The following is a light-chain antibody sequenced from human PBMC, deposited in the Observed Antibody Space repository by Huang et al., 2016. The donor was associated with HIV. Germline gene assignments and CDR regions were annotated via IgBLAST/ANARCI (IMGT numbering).Light chain of an antibody. Sequence: DIQMTQSPSSLSASVGDRVTITCRASQGIGNSLAWYQQKPEKAPRLLLYATSRLESGVPSRFSGSGSGTHYTLTISTLQPEDVASYYCQQYHDIPWTFGQGTKVEIK. CDR2: ATS. J-gene: IGKJ1*01. V-gene: IGKV1-NL1*01. CDR1: QGIGNS. CDR3: QQYHDIPWT.